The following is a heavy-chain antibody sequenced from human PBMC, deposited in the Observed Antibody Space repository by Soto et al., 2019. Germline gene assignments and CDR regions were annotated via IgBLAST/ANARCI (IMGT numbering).Heavy chain of an antibody. J-gene: IGHJ3*02. CDR1: GCSFTSYW. Sequence: GESLKISCKGSGCSFTSYWIGWVRQMPGKGLEWMGIIYPGDSDTRYSPSFQGQVTISADKSISTAYLQWSSLKASDTAMYYCARSMTTVTTDGAFDIWGQGTMVTVS. CDR3: ARSMTTVTTDGAFDI. CDR2: IYPGDSDT. V-gene: IGHV5-51*01. D-gene: IGHD4-4*01.